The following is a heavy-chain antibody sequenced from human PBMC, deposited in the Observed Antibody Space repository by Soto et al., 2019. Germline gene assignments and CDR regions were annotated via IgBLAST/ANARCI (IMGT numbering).Heavy chain of an antibody. CDR1: GFTFSSHG. CDR3: AKDPNVLRFLEWLTALDY. Sequence: SLRLSCAASGFTFSSHGMHWVRQAPGKGLEWVAVISSDERNKYYGDSVKGRFTISRDNSKNTLYLHMNSLRIEDTAVYYCAKDPNVLRFLEWLTALDYWGQGTLVTVS. D-gene: IGHD3-3*01. J-gene: IGHJ4*02. CDR2: ISSDERNK. V-gene: IGHV3-30*18.